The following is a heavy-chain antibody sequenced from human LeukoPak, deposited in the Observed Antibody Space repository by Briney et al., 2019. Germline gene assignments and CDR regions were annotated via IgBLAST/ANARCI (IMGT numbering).Heavy chain of an antibody. J-gene: IGHJ4*02. CDR2: ISGSGGST. Sequence: GGSLRLSCAASGFTFSSYAMSWVRQAPGKGLEWVSAISGSGGSTYYADSVKGRFTISRDNSKNTLYLQMNSLRAEDTAVYYCARAGYSSSRGHLHYFDYWGQGTLVTVSS. D-gene: IGHD6-6*01. V-gene: IGHV3-23*01. CDR1: GFTFSSYA. CDR3: ARAGYSSSRGHLHYFDY.